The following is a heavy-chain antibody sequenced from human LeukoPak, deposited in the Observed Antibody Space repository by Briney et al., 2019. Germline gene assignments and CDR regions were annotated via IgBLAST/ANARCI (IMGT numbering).Heavy chain of an antibody. V-gene: IGHV4-59*01. CDR2: IYYSGST. Sequence: PSETLSLTCAVYGGSFSSYYWSWIRQPPGKGLKWIGYIYYSGSTNYNPSLKSRVTISVDTSKNQFSLKLSSVTAADTAVYYCARGSAYSYGYGPWYFDLWGRGTLVTVSS. CDR1: GGSFSSYY. J-gene: IGHJ2*01. CDR3: ARGSAYSYGYGPWYFDL. D-gene: IGHD5-18*01.